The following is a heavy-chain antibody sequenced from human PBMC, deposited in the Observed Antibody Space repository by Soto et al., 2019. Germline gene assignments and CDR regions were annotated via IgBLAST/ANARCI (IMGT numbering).Heavy chain of an antibody. D-gene: IGHD6-13*01. J-gene: IGHJ4*02. Sequence: GGSLRLSCAASGFTFISYAMNWVRQAPGKGLEWVSGISGSGRVTYYGDSVQGRFTISRDNSKNTLYLQMNSLRAEDTALYYCARDTIGGGFQQLVLGPSYFDYWGQGTLVTVS. CDR2: ISGSGRVT. CDR3: ARDTIGGGFQQLVLGPSYFDY. CDR1: GFTFISYA. V-gene: IGHV3-23*01.